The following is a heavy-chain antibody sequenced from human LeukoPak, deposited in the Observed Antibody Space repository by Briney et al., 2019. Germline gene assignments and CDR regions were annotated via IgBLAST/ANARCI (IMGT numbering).Heavy chain of an antibody. Sequence: PSETLSLTCAVYGGSFSGYYWSWIRQPPGKGLEWIGEINHSGSTNYNPSIKSRVTISVDTSKNQFSLKLSSVTAADTAVYYCARLYYVIAYWGQGTLVTVSS. CDR1: GGSFSGYY. J-gene: IGHJ4*02. V-gene: IGHV4-34*01. CDR3: ARLYYVIAY. D-gene: IGHD3-10*02. CDR2: INHSGST.